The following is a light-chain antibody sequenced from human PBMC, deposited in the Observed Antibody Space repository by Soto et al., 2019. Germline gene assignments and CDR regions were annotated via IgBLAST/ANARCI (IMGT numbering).Light chain of an antibody. J-gene: IGKJ3*01. Sequence: DIPMTQSPSSLSASIGDRVTITCRASQSISSYLNWYQQKPGKAPKLLIYAASNLQSGVPSRFGGSGSVTDFTLTISSLQPEDFATYYCQQSYRTPFTFGPGTKVDIK. CDR2: AAS. CDR1: QSISSY. CDR3: QQSYRTPFT. V-gene: IGKV1-39*01.